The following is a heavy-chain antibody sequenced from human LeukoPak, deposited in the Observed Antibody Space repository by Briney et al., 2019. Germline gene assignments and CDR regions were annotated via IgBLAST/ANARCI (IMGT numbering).Heavy chain of an antibody. CDR1: GFTFSSYS. CDR3: ARDRFEWRYSQLDY. CDR2: ISSSSSYI. Sequence: GGTLRLSCAASGFTFSSYSTNWDRQAPGQGLEWVSSISSSSSYIYYADSVKGRFTISRDNAKNSLYLQMNSLRAEDTAVYYCARDRFEWRYSQLDYWGQGTLVTVSS. D-gene: IGHD2-15*01. J-gene: IGHJ4*02. V-gene: IGHV3-21*01.